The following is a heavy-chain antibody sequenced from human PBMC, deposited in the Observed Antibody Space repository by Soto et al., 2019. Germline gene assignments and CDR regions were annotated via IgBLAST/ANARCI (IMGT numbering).Heavy chain of an antibody. Sequence: PGGSLRLSCAASGFTFSSYAMSWVRQAPGKGLEWVSAISGSGGSTYYADSVKGRFTISRDNSKNTLYLQMNSLRAEDTAVYYCAKAAAYDFWSGYPHFDYWGQGTLVTVS. CDR1: GFTFSSYA. CDR2: ISGSGGST. J-gene: IGHJ4*02. D-gene: IGHD3-3*01. CDR3: AKAAAYDFWSGYPHFDY. V-gene: IGHV3-23*01.